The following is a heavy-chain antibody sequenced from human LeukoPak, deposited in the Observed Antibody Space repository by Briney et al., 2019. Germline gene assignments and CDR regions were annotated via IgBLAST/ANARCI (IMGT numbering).Heavy chain of an antibody. CDR3: ARGPYLSAPGTFDY. Sequence: GASVKVSCKVSGYTLTELSMHWVRQAPGKGLEWMGGFDPEDGETIYAQKFQGRVTMTEDTSTDTAYMELSSLRSDDTAVYFCARGPYLSAPGTFDYWGQGTLVTVSS. V-gene: IGHV1-24*01. CDR1: GYTLTELS. CDR2: FDPEDGET. J-gene: IGHJ4*02. D-gene: IGHD6-13*01.